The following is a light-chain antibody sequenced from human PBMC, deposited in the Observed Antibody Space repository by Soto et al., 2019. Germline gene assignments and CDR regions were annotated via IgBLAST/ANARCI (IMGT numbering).Light chain of an antibody. CDR2: GAS. J-gene: IGKJ1*01. CDR3: QQYGSSPKA. V-gene: IGKV3-20*01. Sequence: EIVLTQSPGTLSLSPGERATLSGMASQSVSSSYLAWYQQKPGQAPRLLIYGASSRATGIPDRFSGSGSGTDFTLTISRLEPEDFAVYYCQQYGSSPKAFGQGTKVDI. CDR1: QSVSSSY.